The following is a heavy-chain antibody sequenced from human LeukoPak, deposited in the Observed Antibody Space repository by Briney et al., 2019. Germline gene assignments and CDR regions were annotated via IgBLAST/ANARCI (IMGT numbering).Heavy chain of an antibody. CDR1: GXSISSYY. D-gene: IGHD3-22*01. CDR3: ARGKRYDSSSIDY. J-gene: IGHJ4*02. Sequence: SETLSLTCTVSGXSISSYYWSWIRQPPGKGLEWIGYIYYSGSTNYNPSLKSRVTISVDTSKNQFSLKLSSVTAADTAVYYCARGKRYDSSSIDYWGQGTLVTVSS. V-gene: IGHV4-59*01. CDR2: IYYSGST.